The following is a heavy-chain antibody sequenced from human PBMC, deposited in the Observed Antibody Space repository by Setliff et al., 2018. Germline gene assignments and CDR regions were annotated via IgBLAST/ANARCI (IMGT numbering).Heavy chain of an antibody. CDR3: TSAKLERRTGHHYYMDV. CDR1: GIYFSSRA. D-gene: IGHD1-1*01. CDR2: IRSRNDGGTT. Sequence: GESLKISCVGSGIYFSSRAMSWVRQTPGKGLEWVGRIRSRNDGGTTDYAAPVKGRFTFSRDDSKNTLYLQMNNLKTEDTATYYCTSAKLERRTGHHYYMDVWGKGTTVTVSS. V-gene: IGHV3-15*01. J-gene: IGHJ6*03.